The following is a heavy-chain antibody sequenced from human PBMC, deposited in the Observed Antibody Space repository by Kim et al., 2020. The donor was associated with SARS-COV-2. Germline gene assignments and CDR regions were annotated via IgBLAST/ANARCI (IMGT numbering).Heavy chain of an antibody. Sequence: SETLSLTCTVSGGSISSYYWSWIRQPPGKGLEWIGYIYYSGSTNYNPSLKSRVTISVDTSKNQFSLKLSSVTAADTAVYYCAREDYGDPDAFDIWGQGT. J-gene: IGHJ3*02. CDR2: IYYSGST. CDR1: GGSISSYY. CDR3: AREDYGDPDAFDI. V-gene: IGHV4-59*01. D-gene: IGHD4-17*01.